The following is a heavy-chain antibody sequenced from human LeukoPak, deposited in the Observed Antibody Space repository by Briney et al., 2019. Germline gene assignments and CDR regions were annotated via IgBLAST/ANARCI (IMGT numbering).Heavy chain of an antibody. Sequence: PGGSLRLSCAASGFTFSDYYMSWIRQAPGKGLEWVSYISSSGSTIYYADSVKGRFTISRDNAKNSLYLQMNSLRAEDTAAYYCARDYYDSSGYYYFDYWGQGTLVTVSS. CDR2: ISSSGSTI. CDR3: ARDYYDSSGYYYFDY. CDR1: GFTFSDYY. D-gene: IGHD3-22*01. J-gene: IGHJ4*02. V-gene: IGHV3-11*04.